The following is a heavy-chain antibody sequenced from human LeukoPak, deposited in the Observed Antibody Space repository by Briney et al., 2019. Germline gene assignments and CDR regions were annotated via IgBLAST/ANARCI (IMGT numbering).Heavy chain of an antibody. Sequence: SETLSLTRAVYGGYFSGYYWNWIRQPPGKGPEWIGEINHSGSTNYNPSLKSRVTISVDTSKNQFSLKLSSVTAADTAVYYCARAFTFNYYDSSGYFSWFDPWGQGTLVTVSS. CDR3: ARAFTFNYYDSSGYFSWFDP. D-gene: IGHD3-22*01. V-gene: IGHV4-34*01. CDR1: GGYFSGYY. J-gene: IGHJ5*02. CDR2: INHSGST.